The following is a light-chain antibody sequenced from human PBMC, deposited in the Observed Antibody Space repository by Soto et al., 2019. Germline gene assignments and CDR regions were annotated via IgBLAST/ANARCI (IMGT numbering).Light chain of an antibody. J-gene: IGKJ5*01. CDR3: QQFNSYLFT. V-gene: IGKV1-13*02. Sequence: ALRLTQSPSSLSASVGDRVTITCRASQGISSALAWNQQKPGKAPKLLIYDASSLESGVPSRFSGSGSGTDFTLTISSLQPEDFATYYCQQFNSYLFTFGQGTRLEIK. CDR2: DAS. CDR1: QGISSA.